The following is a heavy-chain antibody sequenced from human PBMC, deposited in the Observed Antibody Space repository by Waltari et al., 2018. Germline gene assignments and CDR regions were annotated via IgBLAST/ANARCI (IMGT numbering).Heavy chain of an antibody. CDR3: ARGVSTYLWFDP. V-gene: IGHV4-59*11. CDR2: IYYSGST. CDR1: GGSISSHY. D-gene: IGHD3-22*01. J-gene: IGHJ5*02. Sequence: QVQLQESGPGLVKPSETLSRTCTVSGGSISSHYWSWIRQPPGKGLEWIGYIYYSGSTNYNPSLKSRVTISVATSKNQFSLQLSSVTAADTAVYYCARGVSTYLWFDPWGQGTLVTVSS.